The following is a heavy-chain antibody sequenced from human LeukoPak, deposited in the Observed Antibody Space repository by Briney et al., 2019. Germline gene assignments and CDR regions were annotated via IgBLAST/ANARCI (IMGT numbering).Heavy chain of an antibody. V-gene: IGHV1-8*01. CDR3: AREVDILTVTYAFDI. CDR2: MNPNSGNT. Sequence: LRASVTVSCKASGYTFTSYDINWVRQADGQGLEGMGWMNPNSGNTVYAQKLQGRVTMSRKSSIRTAYMEVSRERGEETGGYYCAREVDILTVTYAFDIWGQGTMVTVSS. D-gene: IGHD3-9*01. J-gene: IGHJ3*02. CDR1: GYTFTSYD.